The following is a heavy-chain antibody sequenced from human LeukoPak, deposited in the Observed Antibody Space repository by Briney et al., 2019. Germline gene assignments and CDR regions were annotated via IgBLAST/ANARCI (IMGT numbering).Heavy chain of an antibody. J-gene: IGHJ3*02. V-gene: IGHV4-59*01. D-gene: IGHD3-9*01. CDR2: IYYSGST. CDR3: ARAAEYDILTGYGDDAFDI. CDR1: GGSISSYY. Sequence: SETLSLTCTVSGGSISSYYWSWIRQPPRKGLEWIGYIYYSGSTNYNPSLKSRVTISVDTSKNQFSLKLSSVTAADTAVYYCARAAEYDILTGYGDDAFDIWGQGTMVTVSS.